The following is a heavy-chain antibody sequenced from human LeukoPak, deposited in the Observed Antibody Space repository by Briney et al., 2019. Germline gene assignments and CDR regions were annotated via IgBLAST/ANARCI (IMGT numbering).Heavy chain of an antibody. CDR3: ARDRPQYSGYDMDV. D-gene: IGHD1-26*01. V-gene: IGHV3-11*01. J-gene: IGHJ6*02. Sequence: PGGSLRLSCAASGFTFSDYYMSWIRQAPGKGLEWVSYISSSGSTIYYADSVKGRFTISRDNAKNSLYLQMNSLRAEDTAVYYCARDRPQYSGYDMDVWGQGTTVTVSS. CDR1: GFTFSDYY. CDR2: ISSSGSTI.